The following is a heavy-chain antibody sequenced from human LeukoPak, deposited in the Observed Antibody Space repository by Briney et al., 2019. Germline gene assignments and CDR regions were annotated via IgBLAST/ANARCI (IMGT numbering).Heavy chain of an antibody. CDR3: ARVLTGTKDAFDI. V-gene: IGHV1-69*13. Sequence: SVKVSCKASGGTFSNYAISRVRQAPGQGLEWMGGIIPIFGTTNYAQKFQGRVTITADESTSTAYMELSSLRSEDTAVYYCARVLTGTKDAFDIWGQGAMVTVSS. J-gene: IGHJ3*02. CDR2: IIPIFGTT. D-gene: IGHD1-7*01. CDR1: GGTFSNYA.